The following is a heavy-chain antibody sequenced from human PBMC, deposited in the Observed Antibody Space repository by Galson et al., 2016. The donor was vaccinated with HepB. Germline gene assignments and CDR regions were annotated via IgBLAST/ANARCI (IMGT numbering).Heavy chain of an antibody. CDR1: DYTFTSYG. J-gene: IGHJ4*02. D-gene: IGHD3-10*01. Sequence: SVKVSCKASDYTFTSYGISWVRQAPGQGLEWMGWISAYNGNTNCAQNFQGRVTMTTDTSTSTAYMELRSLRSDDTAVYYCARVAIWFGRYYYFDYWGQGTLVTVSS. CDR3: ARVAIWFGRYYYFDY. CDR2: ISAYNGNT. V-gene: IGHV1-18*01.